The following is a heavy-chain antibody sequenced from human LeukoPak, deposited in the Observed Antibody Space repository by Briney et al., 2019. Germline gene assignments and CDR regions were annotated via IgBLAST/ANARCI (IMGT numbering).Heavy chain of an antibody. V-gene: IGHV3-74*01. J-gene: IGHJ6*02. CDR2: INSGGSST. CDR1: GFTFTNHW. D-gene: IGHD6-13*01. CDR3: ARAISHSNYGVDV. Sequence: GGSLRLSCAASGFTFTNHWMHWVRQAPGEGRVWVARINSGGSSTSFADSVKGRFTISRDNAKNTLYLQMNSLRAEDTAVYYCARAISHSNYGVDVWGQGTTVTVSS.